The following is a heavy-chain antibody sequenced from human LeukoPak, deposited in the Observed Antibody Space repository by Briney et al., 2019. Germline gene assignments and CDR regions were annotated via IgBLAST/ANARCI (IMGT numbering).Heavy chain of an antibody. J-gene: IGHJ3*02. CDR2: ISSSNSHI. CDR1: GFTFSSYS. D-gene: IGHD7-27*01. Sequence: GGSLRLSCAASGFTFSSYSMNWVRQAPGKGLEWVSSISSSNSHIYYADSVTGRFTISRDNAKNSLYLQMNSLRAEDMALYYCAKGQLGSLGAFDIWGQGTMVTVSS. V-gene: IGHV3-21*04. CDR3: AKGQLGSLGAFDI.